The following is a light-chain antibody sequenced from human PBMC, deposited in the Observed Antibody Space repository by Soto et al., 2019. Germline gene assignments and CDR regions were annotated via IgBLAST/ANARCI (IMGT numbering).Light chain of an antibody. J-gene: IGKJ1*01. V-gene: IGKV1-5*03. CDR3: QQYNNRWT. CDR1: QSISVW. Sequence: DIQMTQSPSILSASVGDRVTITCRASQSISVWLAWFQQKPGNAPKLLIYKASTLESGVPSRFSGSGSGTEFTLPISSLQPDDSATYYCQQYNNRWTFGQGTKVEI. CDR2: KAS.